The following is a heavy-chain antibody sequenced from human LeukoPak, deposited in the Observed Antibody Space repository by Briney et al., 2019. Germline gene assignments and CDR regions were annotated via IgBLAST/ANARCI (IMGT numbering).Heavy chain of an antibody. J-gene: IGHJ4*02. CDR2: INLDGSGK. Sequence: GGSLRLSCAASGFTFSNYWMSWVRQAPGKGLEWVANINLDGSGKYYVDSVKGRFTISRGNAENSLYLQMNSLRAEDTAVYYCARGSAWGGDYWGQGTLVIVSS. D-gene: IGHD3-10*01. CDR1: GFTFSNYW. V-gene: IGHV3-7*01. CDR3: ARGSAWGGDY.